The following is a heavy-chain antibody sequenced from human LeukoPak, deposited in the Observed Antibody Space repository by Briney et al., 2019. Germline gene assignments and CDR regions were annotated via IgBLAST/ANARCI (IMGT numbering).Heavy chain of an antibody. CDR1: GFTFSNYA. J-gene: IGHJ4*02. Sequence: GGSLRLSCAASGFTFSNYAMSWVRQAPGKGLEWVSIITGSGGDSYYADSVKGRFTLSRDNSKNTLYLQMNSLRAEDTALYFCAKKSLWSGPFDYWGQGTLVTVFS. CDR3: AKKSLWSGPFDY. CDR2: ITGSGGDS. V-gene: IGHV3-23*01. D-gene: IGHD3-3*01.